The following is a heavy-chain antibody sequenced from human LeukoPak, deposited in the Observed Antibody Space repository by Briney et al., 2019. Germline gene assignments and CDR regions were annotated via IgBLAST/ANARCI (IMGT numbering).Heavy chain of an antibody. D-gene: IGHD2-15*01. CDR1: GFTFSSYA. CDR3: AKGYCSGSSCYSFPYYYYGMDV. V-gene: IGHV3-23*01. Sequence: GGSLRLSCAASGFTFSSYAMSWVRQAPRKGLEWVSAISGSGGSTYYADSVKGRFTISRDNSKNTLYLQMNSLRAEDTAVYYCAKGYCSGSSCYSFPYYYYGMDVWGQGTTVTVSS. J-gene: IGHJ6*02. CDR2: ISGSGGST.